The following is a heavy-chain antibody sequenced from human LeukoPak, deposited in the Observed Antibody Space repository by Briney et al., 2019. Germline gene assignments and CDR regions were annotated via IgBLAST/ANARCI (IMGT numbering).Heavy chain of an antibody. CDR3: AKRIQSAMAMGY. Sequence: GGSLRLSCAASGFTFSNFGMHWVRQAPGKGLEWVTFIPYDGSNKYYADSVKGRFTISRDNAKNSLFLQMNSLRAEDTAVYCCAKRIQSAMAMGYWGQGTLVTVSS. D-gene: IGHD5-18*01. V-gene: IGHV3-30*02. J-gene: IGHJ4*02. CDR1: GFTFSNFG. CDR2: IPYDGSNK.